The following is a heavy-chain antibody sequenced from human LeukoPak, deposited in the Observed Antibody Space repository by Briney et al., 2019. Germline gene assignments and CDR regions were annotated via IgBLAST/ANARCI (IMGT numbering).Heavy chain of an antibody. CDR3: AKAIHSSSPGVVDY. V-gene: IGHV3-30*02. J-gene: IGHJ4*02. D-gene: IGHD6-6*01. Sequence: GGSLRLSCAASGFTFSNYAMHWVRQAPGKGLEWVTFIRYDGSNKYYAESVKGRFTISRDNSKNTLYLQMSSLRAEDTAVYYCAKAIHSSSPGVVDYWGQGTLVTVSS. CDR1: GFTFSNYA. CDR2: IRYDGSNK.